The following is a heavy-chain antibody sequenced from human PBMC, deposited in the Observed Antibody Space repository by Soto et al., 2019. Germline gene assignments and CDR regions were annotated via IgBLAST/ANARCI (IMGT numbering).Heavy chain of an antibody. D-gene: IGHD2-2*01. Sequence: QVQLVQSGAEVKKPGASVRVSCKSSGYTFSDYNVHWVRQAPGQGLEWLGWIFPQSGATKYTQRLQGRVPMTRDTSISAVYMELSGLRSDDTAAYYCARESSTWNQSCSRTTCALDQWGQGTLVIVSS. V-gene: IGHV1-2*02. CDR2: IFPQSGAT. CDR3: ARESSTWNQSCSRTTCALDQ. J-gene: IGHJ4*02. CDR1: GYTFSDYN.